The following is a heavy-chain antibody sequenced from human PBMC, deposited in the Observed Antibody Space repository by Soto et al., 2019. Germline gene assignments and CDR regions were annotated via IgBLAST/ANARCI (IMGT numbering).Heavy chain of an antibody. CDR1: GGSISSSSYY. Sequence: SETLSLTCTVSGGSISSSSYYWGWIRQPPGKGLEWIGSIYYSGSTYYNPSLKSRVTISVDTSKNQFSLKLSSVTAADTAVYYCARIPYYDILTGYYKAEYFQHWGQGTLVTVSS. CDR3: ARIPYYDILTGYYKAEYFQH. V-gene: IGHV4-39*01. J-gene: IGHJ1*01. D-gene: IGHD3-9*01. CDR2: IYYSGST.